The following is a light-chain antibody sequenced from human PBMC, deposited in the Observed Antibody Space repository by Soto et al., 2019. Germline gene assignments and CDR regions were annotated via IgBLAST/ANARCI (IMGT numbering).Light chain of an antibody. J-gene: IGKJ1*01. CDR3: QQYNSYST. V-gene: IGKV1-5*03. CDR2: EAS. Sequence: DIQMTQSPCTLSASLVYRFTITCRASQSISNWLAWYQQKPGRAPKLLIYEASSLESGVPSRFSGSGSGTEFTLTISSLQPDDFATYYCQQYNSYSTFGQGTKVDIK. CDR1: QSISNW.